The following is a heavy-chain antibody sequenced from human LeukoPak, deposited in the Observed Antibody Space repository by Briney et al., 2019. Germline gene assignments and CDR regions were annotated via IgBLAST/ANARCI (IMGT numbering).Heavy chain of an antibody. J-gene: IGHJ3*02. Sequence: SETLSLTCTVSGGSISSYYWSWIRQPPGKGLEWIGYIYYSGSINYNPPLKSRVTISVDTSKNQFSLKLSSVTAADTAVYYCARRTLNAFDIWGQGTMVTVSS. CDR3: ARRTLNAFDI. D-gene: IGHD2-2*01. CDR1: GGSISSYY. CDR2: IYYSGSI. V-gene: IGHV4-59*08.